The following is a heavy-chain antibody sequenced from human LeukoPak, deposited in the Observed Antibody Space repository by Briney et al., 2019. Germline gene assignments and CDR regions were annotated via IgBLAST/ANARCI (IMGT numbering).Heavy chain of an antibody. CDR2: IHQDGSIQ. J-gene: IGHJ4*02. CDR1: GFTFSSYW. V-gene: IGHV3-7*01. CDR3: AKDGPPRGMSVSYYRGVFDL. D-gene: IGHD1-26*01. Sequence: AGGSLRLSCAASGFTFSSYWMTWVRQAPGRGLEWVANIHQDGSIQFYVDSVKGRFTVSRDNARNLLYLQMNGLRAEDTAVYYCAKDGPPRGMSVSYYRGVFDLWGQGTLVTVSS.